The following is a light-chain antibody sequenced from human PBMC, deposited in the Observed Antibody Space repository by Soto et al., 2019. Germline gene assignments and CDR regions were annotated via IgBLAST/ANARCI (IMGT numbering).Light chain of an antibody. Sequence: QSVLTQPPSASGTPGQKVIISCSGSSSNIGSKTVNWYQQLPGTAPKLLIFFNDQRPSRVPDRFSGSKSGTSASLAISGLQSDDEADYYCAAWDASLIGYVFGTGTQLTVL. CDR1: SSNIGSKT. CDR3: AAWDASLIGYV. V-gene: IGLV1-44*01. J-gene: IGLJ1*01. CDR2: FND.